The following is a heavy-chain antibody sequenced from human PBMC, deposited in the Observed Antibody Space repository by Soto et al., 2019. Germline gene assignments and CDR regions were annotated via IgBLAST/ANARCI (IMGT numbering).Heavy chain of an antibody. V-gene: IGHV3-48*02. J-gene: IGHJ4*02. D-gene: IGHD3-22*01. CDR1: GFTFSSYS. CDR3: ARDLNSDYDSSGGFDY. Sequence: HPGGSLRLSCAASGFTFSSYSMNWVRQAPGKGLEWVSYISSSSSTIYYADSVKGRFTISRDNAKNSLYLQMNSLGDEDTAVYYCARDLNSDYDSSGGFDYWGQGTLVTVSS. CDR2: ISSSSSTI.